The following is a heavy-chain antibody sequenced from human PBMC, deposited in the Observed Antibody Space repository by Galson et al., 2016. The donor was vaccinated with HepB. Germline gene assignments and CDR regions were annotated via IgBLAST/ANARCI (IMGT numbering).Heavy chain of an antibody. J-gene: IGHJ4*02. V-gene: IGHV3-74*03. D-gene: IGHD1-1*01. CDR3: ARDQTVTGPSTTDY. CDR1: GFTFTTSW. Sequence: SLRLSCAASGFTFTTSWMHWVRQTPGKGLAWVSRISSDGSDTKYADFVKGRFSISRDNAKNTLYLQMNSLRVEDTAVYFCARDQTVTGPSTTDYWGQGVLVTVSS. CDR2: ISSDGSDT.